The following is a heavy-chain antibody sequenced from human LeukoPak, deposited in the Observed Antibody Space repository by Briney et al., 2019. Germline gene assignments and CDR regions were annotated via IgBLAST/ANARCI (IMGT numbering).Heavy chain of an antibody. V-gene: IGHV4-39*07. CDR3: ARRVVVITTSNYFDY. D-gene: IGHD3-22*01. CDR1: GGSISRSYYY. CDR2: VYYSGKT. J-gene: IGHJ4*02. Sequence: SETLSLTCTVSGGSISRSYYYWGWIRQPPGKGLEWVGSVYYSGKTFYSPSLKSRVTISVDTSKNQFSLKLSSVTAADTAVYYCARRVVVITTSNYFDYWGQGTLVTVSS.